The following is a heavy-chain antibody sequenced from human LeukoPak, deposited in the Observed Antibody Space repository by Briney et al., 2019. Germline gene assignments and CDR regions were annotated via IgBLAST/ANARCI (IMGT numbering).Heavy chain of an antibody. J-gene: IGHJ4*02. Sequence: SETLSLACTVSCGSISNYYWSWIRQAAGKGLEWIGRIYSSGNTNYNPSLKSRVTMSIDRSKNQFSLKLGSATAADTAVYYCARESYSSSTSGLHYWGQGTLVTVSS. CDR3: ARESYSSSTSGLHY. D-gene: IGHD6-6*01. CDR2: IYSSGNT. V-gene: IGHV4-4*07. CDR1: CGSISNYY.